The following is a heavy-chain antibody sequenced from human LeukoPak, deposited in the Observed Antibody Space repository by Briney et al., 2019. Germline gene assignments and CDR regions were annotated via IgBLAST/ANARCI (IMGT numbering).Heavy chain of an antibody. J-gene: IGHJ4*02. D-gene: IGHD3-16*02. Sequence: PSETLSLTCAVYGGSFSGYYWSWIRQPPGKGLERIGEINHSGSTNYNPSLKSRVTISVDTSKNQFSLKLSSVTAADTAVYYCARGASSYDYVWGSYRPFDYWGQGTLVTVSS. CDR1: GGSFSGYY. V-gene: IGHV4-34*01. CDR2: INHSGST. CDR3: ARGASSYDYVWGSYRPFDY.